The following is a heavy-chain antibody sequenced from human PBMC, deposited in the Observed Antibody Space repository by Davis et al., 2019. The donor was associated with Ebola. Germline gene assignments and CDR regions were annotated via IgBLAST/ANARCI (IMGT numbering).Heavy chain of an antibody. Sequence: GESLKISCAASGFTFSSYAMNWVRQAPGKGLEWVSYISTSRSSIFYADSVKGRFTISRDNAKNSLYLQMNSLRAEDTAVYYCAARYGDYAPIDYWGQGTLVTVSS. CDR2: ISTSRSSI. D-gene: IGHD4-17*01. V-gene: IGHV3-48*04. CDR3: AARYGDYAPIDY. CDR1: GFTFSSYA. J-gene: IGHJ4*02.